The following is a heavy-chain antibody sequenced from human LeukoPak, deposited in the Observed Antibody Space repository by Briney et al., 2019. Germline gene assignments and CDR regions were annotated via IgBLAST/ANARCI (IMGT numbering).Heavy chain of an antibody. J-gene: IGHJ6*03. CDR3: ARGIALYYCYYMDV. V-gene: IGHV4-4*02. CDR2: IYHSGST. D-gene: IGHD6-13*01. Sequence: PSETLSLTCAVSGGSISSSNWWSWVRQPPGKGLEWIGEIYHSGSTNYNPSLKSRVTISVDKSKNQFSLKLSSVTAADTAVYYCARGIALYYCYYMDVWGKGTTVTISS. CDR1: GGSISSSNW.